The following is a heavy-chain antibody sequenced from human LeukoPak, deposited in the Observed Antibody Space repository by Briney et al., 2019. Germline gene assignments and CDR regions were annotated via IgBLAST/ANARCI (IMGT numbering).Heavy chain of an antibody. D-gene: IGHD4-17*01. J-gene: IGHJ4*02. CDR1: GFALSHSGVA. Sequence: SGPTLVNPTQTLTLTCTFSGFALSHSGVAVGWIRQPPGKAPEWLALIYGNDDVRYSPSLQSRLTITKVTSKNQVVLTMTDMDPVDTATYYCSHRQNSDYGYWGQGTLVTVSP. CDR3: SHRQNSDYGY. V-gene: IGHV2-5*01. CDR2: IYGNDDV.